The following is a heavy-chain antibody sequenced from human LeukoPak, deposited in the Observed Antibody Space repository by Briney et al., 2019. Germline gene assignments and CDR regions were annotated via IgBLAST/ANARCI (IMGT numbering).Heavy chain of an antibody. Sequence: VASVKVSCKASGGTFSSYAISWVRQAPGQGLEWMGGIIPIFGTANYAQKFQGRVTITADKSTSTAYMELSSLRSEDTAIYFCARDTTLSRVVTATTTYHYFYYIDVWGKGTTVTISS. CDR1: GGTFSSYA. V-gene: IGHV1-69*06. CDR2: IIPIFGTA. CDR3: ARDTTLSRVVTATTTYHYFYYIDV. J-gene: IGHJ6*03. D-gene: IGHD2-21*02.